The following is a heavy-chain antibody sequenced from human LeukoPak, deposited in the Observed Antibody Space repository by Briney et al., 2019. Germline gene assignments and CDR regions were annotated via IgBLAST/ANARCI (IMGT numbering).Heavy chain of an antibody. CDR2: IYYSGST. CDR3: ASSRGYSYGYVL. Sequence: SETLSLTCTVSGGSISSYYWSWIRQPPGKGLEWIGYIYYSGSTNYNPSLQSRVTISVDTSKNQFSLKLSSVTAADTAVYYCASSRGYSYGYVLWGQGTLVTVSS. CDR1: GGSISSYY. J-gene: IGHJ4*02. V-gene: IGHV4-59*01. D-gene: IGHD5-18*01.